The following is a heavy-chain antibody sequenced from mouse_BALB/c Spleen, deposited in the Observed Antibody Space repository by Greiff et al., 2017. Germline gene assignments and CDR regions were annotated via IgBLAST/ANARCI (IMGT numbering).Heavy chain of an antibody. CDR2: ISYDGSN. Sequence: EVKLMESGPGLVKPSQSLSLTCSVTGYSITSGYYWNWIRQFPGNKLEWMGYISYDGSNNYNPSLKNRISITRDTSKNQFFLKLNSVTTEDTATYYCASLLLDYWGQGTSVTVSS. J-gene: IGHJ4*01. D-gene: IGHD2-10*01. CDR3: ASLLLDY. CDR1: GYSITSGYY. V-gene: IGHV3-6*02.